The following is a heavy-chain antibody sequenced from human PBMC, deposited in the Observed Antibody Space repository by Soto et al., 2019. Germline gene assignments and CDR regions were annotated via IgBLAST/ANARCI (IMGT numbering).Heavy chain of an antibody. CDR3: ARSSGWGIDY. CDR2: ISYDASNK. Sequence: QVQLVESGGTVVQPGRSLRLSCAASGFTFSSYALHWVRQAPGKGLEWVTLISYDASNKYYGNSVKGRFTISRDNSKNTLYLQMDSLGAADPAVYYCARSSGWGIDYWGQGTLVTVSS. V-gene: IGHV3-30*03. CDR1: GFTFSSYA. J-gene: IGHJ4*02. D-gene: IGHD6-19*01.